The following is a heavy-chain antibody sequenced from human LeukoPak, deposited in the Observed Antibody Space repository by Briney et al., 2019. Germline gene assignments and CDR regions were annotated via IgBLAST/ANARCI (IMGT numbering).Heavy chain of an antibody. J-gene: IGHJ4*02. CDR3: AKDPGVVVTAIAPVY. Sequence: PGGSLRLSCAASGFTFGSYAMSWVRQAPGRGLKWVSPISGSGGSTYYADSVKGRFTISRDNSKNTLYLQMNSLRAVDTAVYYCAKDPGVVVTAIAPVYWGQGTLVTVSS. CDR1: GFTFGSYA. D-gene: IGHD2-21*02. CDR2: ISGSGGST. V-gene: IGHV3-23*01.